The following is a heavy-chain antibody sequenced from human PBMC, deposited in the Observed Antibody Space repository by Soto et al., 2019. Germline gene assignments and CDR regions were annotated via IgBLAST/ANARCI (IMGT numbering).Heavy chain of an antibody. CDR2: ISGSGGST. CDR3: AKAGRAPWFGEYEGNYYFDD. V-gene: IGHV3-23*01. Sequence: GGSLRLSCAASGFTFSSYSMSWVRQAPGKGLEWVSAISGSGGSTYYADSVKGRFTISRDNSKNTLYLQMNSLRAEDTAVYYCAKAGRAPWFGEYEGNYYFDDWGQGTLVTVSS. D-gene: IGHD3-10*01. J-gene: IGHJ4*02. CDR1: GFTFSSYS.